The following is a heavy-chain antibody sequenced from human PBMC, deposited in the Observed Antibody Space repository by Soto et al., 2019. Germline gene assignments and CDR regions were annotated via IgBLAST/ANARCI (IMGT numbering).Heavy chain of an antibody. CDR1: GFTFSNAW. CDR3: AKGGYTSPFDY. V-gene: IGHV3-23*01. Sequence: GGSLRLSCAASGFTFSNAWMTWVRQAPGKGLEWVSTIRASGGSTYYADSVKGRFTISRDNSMNTLLLHMNSLRAEDTAIYHCAKGGYTSPFDYWGLGTLVTVSS. CDR2: IRASGGST. D-gene: IGHD5-12*01. J-gene: IGHJ4*02.